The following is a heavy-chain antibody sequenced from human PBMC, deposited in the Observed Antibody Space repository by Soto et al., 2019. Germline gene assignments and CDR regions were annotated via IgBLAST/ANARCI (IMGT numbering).Heavy chain of an antibody. J-gene: IGHJ4*02. CDR3: ARDGYCSGGSCYPPKVDY. CDR1: GYTFTGYY. CDR2: INPNSGGT. Sequence: ASVQVSCKASGYTFTGYYMHWVRQAPGQGLEWMGWINPNSGGTNYAQKFQGRVTMTRDTSISTAYMELSRLRSDDTAVYYCARDGYCSGGSCYPPKVDYWGQGTLVTVSS. D-gene: IGHD2-15*01. V-gene: IGHV1-2*02.